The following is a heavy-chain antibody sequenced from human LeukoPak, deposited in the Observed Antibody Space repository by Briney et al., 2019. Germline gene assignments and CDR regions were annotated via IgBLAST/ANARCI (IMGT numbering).Heavy chain of an antibody. CDR2: INHSGST. D-gene: IGHD3-10*01. J-gene: IGHJ4*02. CDR3: ARGHYGSGSYCVFDY. CDR1: GGSFSGYS. V-gene: IGHV4-34*01. Sequence: SETLSLTCAVYGGSFSGYSWNWIRQPPGKGLEWIGKINHSGSTNYNPSLKSRVTISVDTSKNQFSLKLSSVTAADTAVYYCARGHYGSGSYCVFDYWGQGTLVTVSS.